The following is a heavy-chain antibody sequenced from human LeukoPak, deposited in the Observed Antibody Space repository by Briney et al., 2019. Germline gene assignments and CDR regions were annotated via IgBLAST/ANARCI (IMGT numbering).Heavy chain of an antibody. CDR1: GGSVSSGGYY. Sequence: SETLSLTCTVSGGSVSSGGYYWSWIRQHPGKGLEWIGYIYYSGSTYYNPSLKSRVTISVDTSKNQFSLKLSSVTAADTAVYYCARGGRYCSSTGCYGNWFDPWGQGTLVTVSS. V-gene: IGHV4-31*03. J-gene: IGHJ5*02. CDR3: ARGGRYCSSTGCYGNWFDP. CDR2: IYYSGST. D-gene: IGHD2-2*01.